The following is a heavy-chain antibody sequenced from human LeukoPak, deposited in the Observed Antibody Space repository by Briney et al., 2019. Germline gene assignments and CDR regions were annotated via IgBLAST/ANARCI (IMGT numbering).Heavy chain of an antibody. CDR1: GFTFNTYF. Sequence: GGSLRLSCTVSGFTFNTYFMHWVRQSPGKGLVWVSHIGTDGTDTAYADSVKGRFTISRDNAKDTLYLQMHSLRAEDTGVYYCARADGSYRHAFDIWGQGTMVTVSS. D-gene: IGHD3-16*02. J-gene: IGHJ3*02. CDR2: IGTDGTDT. CDR3: ARADGSYRHAFDI. V-gene: IGHV3-74*01.